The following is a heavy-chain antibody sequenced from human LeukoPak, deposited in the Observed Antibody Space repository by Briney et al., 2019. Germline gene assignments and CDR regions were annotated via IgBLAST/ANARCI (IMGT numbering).Heavy chain of an antibody. D-gene: IGHD6-6*01. CDR3: ARDPVAARGEFDY. J-gene: IGHJ4*02. V-gene: IGHV3-21*01. Sequence: GGSLRLSCTTSGFTFSTYAMNWIRQAPGKGLEWVSSISSSSTYIYYADSLKGRFTISRDNAENSLYLQMNSLRAEDTAVYYCARDPVAARGEFDYWGQGTLVTVSS. CDR1: GFTFSTYA. CDR2: ISSSSTYI.